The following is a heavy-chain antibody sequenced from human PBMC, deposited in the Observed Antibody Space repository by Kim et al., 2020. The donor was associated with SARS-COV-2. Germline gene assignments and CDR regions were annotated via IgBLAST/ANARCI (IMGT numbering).Heavy chain of an antibody. V-gene: IGHV3-33*01. CDR1: GFTFSSYG. CDR3: ARESPDDYFDY. CDR2: IWYDGSNK. J-gene: IGHJ4*02. Sequence: GGSLRLSCAASGFTFSSYGMHWVRQAPGKGLEWVAVIWYDGSNKYYADSVKGRFTISRDNSKNTLYLQMNSLRAEDTAVYYCARESPDDYFDYWGQGTLVTFSS.